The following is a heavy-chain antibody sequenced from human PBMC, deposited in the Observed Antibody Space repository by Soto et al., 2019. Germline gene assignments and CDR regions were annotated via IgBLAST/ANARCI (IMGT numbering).Heavy chain of an antibody. V-gene: IGHV3-23*01. Sequence: EVQMLESGGGLVQPGGSLRLSCAASGFIFSDYAMSWVRQAPGKGLEWVAGMGGANGDTYYAESVRGRFAISRDNSKNTLYLQMNSLRAEDTAVYYCAKDFWSGYYTAYWGQGTLVTVSS. CDR2: MGGANGDT. J-gene: IGHJ4*02. CDR3: AKDFWSGYYTAY. CDR1: GFIFSDYA. D-gene: IGHD3-3*01.